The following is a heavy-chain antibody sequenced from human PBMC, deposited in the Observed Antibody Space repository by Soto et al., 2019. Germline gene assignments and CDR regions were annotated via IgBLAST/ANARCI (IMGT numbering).Heavy chain of an antibody. CDR3: ARGRYYDFWSGYYTGTNFDY. D-gene: IGHD3-3*01. V-gene: IGHV4-34*01. CDR2: INHSGST. CDR1: GGSFSGYY. Sequence: PSETLSLTCAVYGGSFSGYYWSWIRQPPGKGLEWIGEINHSGSTNYNPSLKSRVTISVDTSKNQFSLKLSSVTAADTAVYYCARGRYYDFWSGYYTGTNFDYWGQGTLVTVSS. J-gene: IGHJ4*02.